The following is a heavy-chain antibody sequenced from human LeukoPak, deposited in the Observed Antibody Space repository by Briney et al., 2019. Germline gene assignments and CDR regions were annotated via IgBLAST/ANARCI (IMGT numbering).Heavy chain of an antibody. J-gene: IGHJ5*02. CDR1: GFTFSSYS. CDR2: ISSSSSYI. D-gene: IGHD3-10*01. CDR3: ARAVRGVIWWFDP. Sequence: GGSLRLSCAASGFTFSSYSMNWVRQAPGKGLEWVSSISSSSSYIYYVDSVKGRFTISRDNAKNSLYLQMNSLRVEDTAVYYCARAVRGVIWWFDPWGQGTLVTVSS. V-gene: IGHV3-21*01.